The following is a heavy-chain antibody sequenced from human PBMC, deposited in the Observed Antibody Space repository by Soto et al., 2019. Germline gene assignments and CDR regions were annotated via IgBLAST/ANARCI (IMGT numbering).Heavy chain of an antibody. V-gene: IGHV3-33*05. D-gene: IGHD3-16*01. CDR1: GFTFRSYV. CDR3: ARWGTRGALDV. J-gene: IGHJ4*02. CDR2: TSYDGSNN. Sequence: QVPLVESGGDVVQPGTSLRLSCVGSGFTFRSYVIHWVRQAPGKGLEWVALTSYDGSNNFYGASVKGRFTISSHNSRNTVELPMDRLRFEDTALYFCARWGTRGALDVWGQGNLVCLSS.